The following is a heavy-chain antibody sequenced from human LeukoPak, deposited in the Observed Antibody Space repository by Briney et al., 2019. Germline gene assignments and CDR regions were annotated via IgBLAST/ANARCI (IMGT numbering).Heavy chain of an antibody. CDR2: IYYSGST. D-gene: IGHD6-6*01. Sequence: KSSETLSLTCTVSGGSISSYYWSWIRQPPGKGLEWIGYIYYSGSTNYNPSLKSRVTISVDTSKNQFSLKLSSVTAADTAVYYCASSLRSINWFDPWGQGTLVTVSS. J-gene: IGHJ5*02. CDR3: ASSLRSINWFDP. CDR1: GGSISSYY. V-gene: IGHV4-59*01.